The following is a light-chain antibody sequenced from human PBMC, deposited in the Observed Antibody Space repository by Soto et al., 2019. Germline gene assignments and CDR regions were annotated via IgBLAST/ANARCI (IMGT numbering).Light chain of an antibody. CDR2: NYD. V-gene: IGLV1-44*01. CDR1: TSNIGTNG. Sequence: QSALTQPPSASGTPGQRVTISCSGGTSNIGTNGVNWYRQVPGTAPKLLIYNYDARPSGVPERFSGSKSGTSASLAISGLQAEDEADYYCSTWDGSLNSVVFGGGTKLTVL. CDR3: STWDGSLNSVV. J-gene: IGLJ3*02.